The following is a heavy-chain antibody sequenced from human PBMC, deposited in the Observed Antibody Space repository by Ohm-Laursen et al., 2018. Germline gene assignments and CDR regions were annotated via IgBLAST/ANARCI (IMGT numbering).Heavy chain of an antibody. CDR3: ARSFDTYYFDL. CDR2: IYYSGST. V-gene: IGHV4-4*07. J-gene: IGHJ4*02. CDR1: GGSLSNYY. Sequence: GTLSLTCIVSGGSLSNYYWNWVRQPAGKGLEWMGRIYYSGSTNYNPSLKSRVTMSVDTSKSQFSLKVNSVTAADTAVYYCARSFDTYYFDLWGQGTLVTVSS.